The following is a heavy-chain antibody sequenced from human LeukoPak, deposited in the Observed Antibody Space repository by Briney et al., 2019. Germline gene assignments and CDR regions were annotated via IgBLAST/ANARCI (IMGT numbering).Heavy chain of an antibody. J-gene: IGHJ4*02. Sequence: GGSLRLSGAASGFTFSDYYMTWIRQAPGKGLEWVSYISNSGSYTNHAASVRGRFIVSRDDAKNSVYLQMNSLRDDDTAVYYCARGPKKGNYYDSSGSDYWGQGTLVTVSS. CDR3: ARGPKKGNYYDSSGSDY. CDR2: ISNSGSYT. CDR1: GFTFSDYY. V-gene: IGHV3-11*03. D-gene: IGHD3-22*01.